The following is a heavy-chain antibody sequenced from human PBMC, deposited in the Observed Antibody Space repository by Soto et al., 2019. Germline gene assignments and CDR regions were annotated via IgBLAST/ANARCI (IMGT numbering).Heavy chain of an antibody. V-gene: IGHV3-33*01. CDR1: GFSFSDYG. CDR2: IWYDGSVR. J-gene: IGHJ4*02. Sequence: QVQLVESGGGVVRPGTSLRLPCEGSGFSFSDYGMNWVRQAPGKGLEWVAVIWYDGSVRRYADSVKGRFTISRDISKNTLYLQMNSLRVEDTAVYFCARGGKWELLLRLWGQGTLVTVSS. CDR3: ARGGKWELLLRL. D-gene: IGHD1-26*01.